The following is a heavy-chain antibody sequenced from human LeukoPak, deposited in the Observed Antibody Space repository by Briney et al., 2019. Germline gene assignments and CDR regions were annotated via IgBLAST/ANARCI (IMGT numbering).Heavy chain of an antibody. CDR3: ARRGDYSYYFDY. CDR2: IYYSGST. V-gene: IGHV4-39*01. Sequence: GSLRLSCAASGFTFSSYSMNWARQPPGKGLEWIGRIYYSGSTDYNPSLKSRVTISVDTSKNQFSLKLSSVTAADTAVYYCARRGDYSYYFDYWGQGTLVTVSS. J-gene: IGHJ4*02. D-gene: IGHD4-11*01. CDR1: GFTFSSYSMN.